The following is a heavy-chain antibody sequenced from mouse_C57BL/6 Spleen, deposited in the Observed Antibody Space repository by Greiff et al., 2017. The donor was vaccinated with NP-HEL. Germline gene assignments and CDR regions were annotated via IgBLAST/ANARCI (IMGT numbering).Heavy chain of an antibody. J-gene: IGHJ2*01. CDR2: INPNNGGT. CDR1: GYTFTDYY. CDR3: ARFSHFDY. V-gene: IGHV1-26*01. Sequence: EVQLQQSGPELVKPGASVKISCKASGYTFTDYYMNWVKQSHGKSLEWIGDINPNNGGTSYNQKFKGKATLTVDKSSSTAYMELRSLTSEDSAVDYCARFSHFDYWGQGTTLTVSS.